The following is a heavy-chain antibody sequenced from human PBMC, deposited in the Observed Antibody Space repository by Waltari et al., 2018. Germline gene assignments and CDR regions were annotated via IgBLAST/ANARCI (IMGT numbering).Heavy chain of an antibody. J-gene: IGHJ4*02. CDR3: ARGVWGRFDY. V-gene: IGHV1-69*06. CDR1: GGSFSSYA. CDR2: ISPIFGTA. Sequence: SVKVSCKASGGSFSSYAISWVRQAPGQGLEWMGRISPIFGTANYAQKFQGRVTITAAKSTSTAYMELSSLSSEDTAVDYCARGVWGRFDYWGQGTLVTVSS. D-gene: IGHD3-16*01.